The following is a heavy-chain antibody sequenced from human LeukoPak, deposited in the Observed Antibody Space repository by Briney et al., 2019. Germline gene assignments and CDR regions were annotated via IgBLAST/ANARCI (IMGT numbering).Heavy chain of an antibody. J-gene: IGHJ4*02. D-gene: IGHD6-19*01. Sequence: PRGSLRLSCAASGFTFSSYGMHWVRQAPGKGLEWVAVIWYDGSNKYYADSVKGRFTISRDNAKDTVYLQMNSLRAEDTAVYYCARDLAYSSGWYDVDYWGQGTLVTGSS. CDR3: ARDLAYSSGWYDVDY. CDR1: GFTFSSYG. CDR2: IWYDGSNK. V-gene: IGHV3-33*01.